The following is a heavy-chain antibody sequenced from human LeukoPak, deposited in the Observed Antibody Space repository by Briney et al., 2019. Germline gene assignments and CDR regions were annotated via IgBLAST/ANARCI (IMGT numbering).Heavy chain of an antibody. CDR3: ARVGLGDPFFFDY. J-gene: IGHJ4*02. CDR2: IYTSGST. CDR1: GGSISSGSYY. D-gene: IGHD3-16*01. V-gene: IGHV4-61*02. Sequence: SETLSLTCTVSGGSISSGSYYWRWLRQPAGMGLEWLGRIYTSGSTHYNPSLHSRVTISVDTSKNQFSLKLSSVTAADTAVYYCARVGLGDPFFFDYWGQGTLVTVAS.